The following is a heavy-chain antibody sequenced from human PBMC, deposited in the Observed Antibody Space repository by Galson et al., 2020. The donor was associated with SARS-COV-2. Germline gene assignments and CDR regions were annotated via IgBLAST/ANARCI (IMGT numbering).Heavy chain of an antibody. V-gene: IGHV3-53*01. Sequence: ESLKISCAASGFLVSTTYMHWVRQAPGKGLQWVSIIFTDRTNYYGHSVKGRFTITRDNSQNTLSLQMDSLRAEDTAVYYCVSSSQFYDGSGTLDPWGRGTLVTGSS. CDR2: IFTDRTN. CDR1: GFLVSTTY. J-gene: IGHJ5*02. D-gene: IGHD1-26*01. CDR3: VSSSQFYDGSGTLDP.